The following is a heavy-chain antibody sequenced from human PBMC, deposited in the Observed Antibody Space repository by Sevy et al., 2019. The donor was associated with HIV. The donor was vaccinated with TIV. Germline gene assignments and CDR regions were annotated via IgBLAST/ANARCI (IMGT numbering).Heavy chain of an antibody. CDR3: ARGRSLNDALYV. Sequence: GGSLRLSCTASGFSFSTYSMNWVRQAPGKGLEWVSSITSSRRYMYYADSVKGRFTISRDNAKNSLFLQMNSLRAEDTAIYYCARGRSLNDALYVWGPGTMVTVSS. V-gene: IGHV3-21*01. CDR1: GFSFSTYS. J-gene: IGHJ3*01. CDR2: ITSSRRYM.